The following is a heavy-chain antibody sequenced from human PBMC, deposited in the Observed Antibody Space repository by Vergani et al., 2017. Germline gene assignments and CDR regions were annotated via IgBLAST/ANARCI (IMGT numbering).Heavy chain of an antibody. Sequence: QVQLQESGPGLVKPSETLSLTCAVSGYSISSGYYWGWIRQPPGKGLEWIGSIYHSGSTYYNPSLKSRVTISVDTSKNQFSLKLTSVTAADTAVYYCARQKDYYMDVWGKGATVTVS. CDR3: ARQKDYYMDV. V-gene: IGHV4-38-2*01. J-gene: IGHJ6*03. CDR1: GYSISSGYY. CDR2: IYHSGST.